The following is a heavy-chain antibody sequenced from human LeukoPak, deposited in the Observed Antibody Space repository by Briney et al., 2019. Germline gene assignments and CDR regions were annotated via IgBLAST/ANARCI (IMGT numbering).Heavy chain of an antibody. CDR1: GGSFSGYY. CDR2: IDNSGST. D-gene: IGHD7-27*01. V-gene: IGHV4-59*01. CDR3: ARDHALGYFDI. Sequence: PSETLSLTCGVYGGSFSGYYWTWIRQPPGKGLEWIGYIDNSGSTTYNTSLKSRVTMSVDTSENKITLRLTSVTAADTAFYYCARDHALGYFDIWGQGTRVTVSS. J-gene: IGHJ3*02.